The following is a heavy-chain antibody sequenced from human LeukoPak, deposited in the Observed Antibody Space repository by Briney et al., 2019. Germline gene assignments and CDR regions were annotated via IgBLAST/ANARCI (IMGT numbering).Heavy chain of an antibody. D-gene: IGHD3-3*01. CDR1: GFTFDDYA. CDR2: ISWNSGSI. CDR3: AKAHHDGFLEWLPPYYFDY. J-gene: IGHJ4*02. Sequence: GGSLRLSCAASGFTFDDYAMHWVRQAPGKGLEWVSGISWNSGSIGYADSVKGRFTISRDNAKNSLCLQMNSLRAEDTALYYCAKAHHDGFLEWLPPYYFDYWGQGTLVTVSS. V-gene: IGHV3-9*01.